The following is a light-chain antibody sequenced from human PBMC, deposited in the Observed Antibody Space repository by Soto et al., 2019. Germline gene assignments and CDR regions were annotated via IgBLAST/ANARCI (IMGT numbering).Light chain of an antibody. CDR2: GNS. Sequence: QSVLTQPPSVSGAPGQRVTISCTGSSSNFGAGYDVHWYQQLPGTAPKLLIYGNSNRPSGVPDRFSGSKSGTSASLAITGLQAGDEADYYCQSYDSSLSVLFGTGTKVTVL. CDR1: SSNFGAGYD. CDR3: QSYDSSLSVL. J-gene: IGLJ1*01. V-gene: IGLV1-40*01.